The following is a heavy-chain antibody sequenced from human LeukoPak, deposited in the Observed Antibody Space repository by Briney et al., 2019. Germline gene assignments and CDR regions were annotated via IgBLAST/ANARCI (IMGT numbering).Heavy chain of an antibody. D-gene: IGHD1-26*01. J-gene: IGHJ6*03. V-gene: IGHV4-34*01. CDR1: GGSFSGYY. Sequence: SETLSLTCAVYGGSFSGYYWSWIRQPPGKGLEWIGEINHSGSTNYNPSLKSRVTISVDTSKNQFSLKLSSVTAADTAVYYCARAELLYSYYYYMDVWGKGTTVTVSS. CDR2: INHSGST. CDR3: ARAELLYSYYYYMDV.